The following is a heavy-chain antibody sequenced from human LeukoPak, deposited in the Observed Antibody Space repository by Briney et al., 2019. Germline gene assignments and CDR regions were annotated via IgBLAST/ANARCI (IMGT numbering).Heavy chain of an antibody. D-gene: IGHD6-13*01. J-gene: IGHJ4*02. Sequence: GGSLRLSCAASGFTFSSYWMHWVRPAPGKGLVWVSRINSDGSSTTYADSVKGRFTISRDNAKNTLDLQMNSLRAEDTAVYYCARVAEAAAFDSWGQGTLVTVSS. V-gene: IGHV3-74*01. CDR1: GFTFSSYW. CDR3: ARVAEAAAFDS. CDR2: INSDGSST.